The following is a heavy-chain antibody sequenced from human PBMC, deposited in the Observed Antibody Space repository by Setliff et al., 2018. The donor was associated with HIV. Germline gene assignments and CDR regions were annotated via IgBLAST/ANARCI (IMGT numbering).Heavy chain of an antibody. CDR2: IHHAGST. CDR3: ARASTRIGYDSSGYPFDY. CDR1: GYSISSRYY. V-gene: IGHV4-38-2*02. D-gene: IGHD3-22*01. J-gene: IGHJ4*02. Sequence: LSLTCTVSGYSISSRYYWGWVRQPPGQGLEWIGSIHHAGSTYYNPSLKSRVTISVDTSKNQFSLKLSSVTAADTAVYYCARASTRIGYDSSGYPFDYWGQGTLVTVSS.